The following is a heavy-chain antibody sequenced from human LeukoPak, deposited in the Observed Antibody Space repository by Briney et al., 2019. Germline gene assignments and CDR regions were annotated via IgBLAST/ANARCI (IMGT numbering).Heavy chain of an antibody. V-gene: IGHV3-48*01. Sequence: GGSLRLSCVASGFTFSRFSMNWVRQAPGKGLEWISYVSSGSTTTYYADSVKGRFTISRGNAKNSLYLQMNSLRAEDTAVYYCARDLGSFSSGPPFDYWGQGSLVTVSS. CDR3: ARDLGSFSSGPPFDY. J-gene: IGHJ4*02. D-gene: IGHD3-16*01. CDR2: VSSGSTTT. CDR1: GFTFSRFS.